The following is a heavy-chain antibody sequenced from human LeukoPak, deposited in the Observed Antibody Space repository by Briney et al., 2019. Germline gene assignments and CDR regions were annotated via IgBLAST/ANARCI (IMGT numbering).Heavy chain of an antibody. CDR2: IYPGDSDT. Sequence: GESLKISCKGSGYSFTTYWIGWVRQVPGKGLEWMGIIYPGDSDTRYSPSFQGQVTVSADKSISTAYLQWSSLKASDTAMYYCARRLWSGYSYYFDSWGQGTLVTVSS. J-gene: IGHJ4*02. CDR1: GYSFTTYW. CDR3: ARRLWSGYSYYFDS. V-gene: IGHV5-51*01. D-gene: IGHD3-3*01.